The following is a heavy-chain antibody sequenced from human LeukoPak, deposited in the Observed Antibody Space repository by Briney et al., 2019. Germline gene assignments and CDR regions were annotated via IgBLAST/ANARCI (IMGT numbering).Heavy chain of an antibody. V-gene: IGHV3-30*02. CDR3: AREGLLVVPAAIPFDY. J-gene: IGHJ4*02. CDR1: GFTFSXYG. Sequence: GGXXRXXCAASGFTFSXYGXHWVXQAPGKGXXXXAFIRYDGSNKYYADSGKGRFTISRDNGKNSMYLQMNSLRAEDTAVYYCAREGLLVVPAAIPFDYWGQGTLVPVSS. D-gene: IGHD2-2*01. CDR2: IRYDGSNK.